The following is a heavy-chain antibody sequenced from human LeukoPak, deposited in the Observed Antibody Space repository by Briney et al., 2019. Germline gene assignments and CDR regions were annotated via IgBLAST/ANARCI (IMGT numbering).Heavy chain of an antibody. CDR2: IYHSGST. CDR1: GGSISSGGYS. CDR3: ASYRTVPPVTTSSYGMDV. J-gene: IGHJ6*02. V-gene: IGHV4-30-2*01. Sequence: SGTLSLTCAVSGGSISSGGYSWSWIRQPPGKGLEGIGYIYHSGSTYYNPSLKSRVTISLDRSKNQFSLKLSSVTAADTAVYYCASYRTVPPVTTSSYGMDVWAKGPRSPSP. D-gene: IGHD4-17*01.